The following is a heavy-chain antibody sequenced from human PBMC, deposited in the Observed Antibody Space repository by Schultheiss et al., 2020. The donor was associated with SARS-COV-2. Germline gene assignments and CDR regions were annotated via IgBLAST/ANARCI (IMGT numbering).Heavy chain of an antibody. D-gene: IGHD6-6*01. CDR1: GGSISSGGYY. CDR2: IYHSGST. V-gene: IGHV4-39*07. Sequence: SETLSLTCTVSGGSISSGGYYWSWIRQPPGKGLEWIGSIYHSGSTYYNPSLESRVSISVDTSKNQFSLKVSSVTAADTAVYYCARGGAARQPPPVWGQGTLVTVSS. CDR3: ARGGAARQPPPV. J-gene: IGHJ4*02.